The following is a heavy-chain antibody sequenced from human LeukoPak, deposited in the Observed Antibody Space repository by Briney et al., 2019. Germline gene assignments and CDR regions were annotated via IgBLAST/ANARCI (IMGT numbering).Heavy chain of an antibody. D-gene: IGHD6-13*01. CDR3: AKNSGWFRFDY. CDR2: ISYDGSNK. J-gene: IGHJ4*02. Sequence: GGSLRLSCAASGFTFSSYGMHWVRQAPGKGLEWVAVISYDGSNKYYADSVKGRFTISRDNSKNTLYLQMNSLRAEDTAVYYCAKNSGWFRFDYWGQGTLVTVSS. CDR1: GFTFSSYG. V-gene: IGHV3-30*18.